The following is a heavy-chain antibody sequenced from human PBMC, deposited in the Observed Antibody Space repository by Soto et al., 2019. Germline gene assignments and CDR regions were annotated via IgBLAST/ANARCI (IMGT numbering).Heavy chain of an antibody. CDR1: GGSISSYY. V-gene: IGHV4-59*01. CDR2: IYYSGST. CDR3: ARVVPGGWLHYYYMDV. D-gene: IGHD5-12*01. J-gene: IGHJ6*03. Sequence: SETLSLTCTVSGGSISSYYWSWIRQPPGKGLEWIGYIYYSGSTNYNPSLKSRVTISVDTSKNQFSLKLSSVTAADTAVYYCARVVPGGWLHYYYMDVWGKGTTVTVSS.